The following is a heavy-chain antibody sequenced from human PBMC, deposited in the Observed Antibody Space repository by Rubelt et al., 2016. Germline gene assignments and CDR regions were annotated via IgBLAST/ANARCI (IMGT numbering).Heavy chain of an antibody. D-gene: IGHD3-22*01. J-gene: IGHJ3*02. CDR2: IIPILGIA. Sequence: QVQLVQSGAEVKKPGSSVKVSCKASGGTFSSYAISWVRQAPGQGLEWMGRIIPILGIANYAQKFQGRVTITADKSTSTAYMELSSLRSEDTTVYYWARDRLLVDSSGGDAFDIWGQGTMVTVSS. V-gene: IGHV1-69*04. CDR1: GGTFSSYA. CDR3: ARDRLLVDSSGGDAFDI.